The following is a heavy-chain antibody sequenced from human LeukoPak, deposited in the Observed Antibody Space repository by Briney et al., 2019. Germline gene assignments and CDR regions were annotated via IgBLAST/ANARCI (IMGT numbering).Heavy chain of an antibody. V-gene: IGHV4-59*13. CDR3: ARDRGSYYYGSGSKNAFDI. CDR1: GGPNSSYH. D-gene: IGHD3-10*01. CDR2: IYYSGST. Sequence: SEPLSLTCTVSGGPNSSYHWSWLRQPPGKGLEGIGYIYYSGSTNYNPSLKSRVTISVDTSKTQFSLKLTSVTAADTAVYYCARDRGSYYYGSGSKNAFDIWGQGTMVTVSS. J-gene: IGHJ3*02.